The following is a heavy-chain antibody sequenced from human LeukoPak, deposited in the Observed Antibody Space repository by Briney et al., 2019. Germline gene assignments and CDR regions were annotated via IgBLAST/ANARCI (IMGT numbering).Heavy chain of an antibody. Sequence: GGSLRLSCAASGFTFSDYYMSWIRHAPGKGLEWVSYIRSSSSYTNYADSVKGRFTISRDNAKNSLYLQMNSLRAEDTAVYYCARWRFGDQSIDIWGQGTMVTVSS. CDR2: IRSSSSYT. J-gene: IGHJ3*02. D-gene: IGHD3-10*01. CDR3: ARWRFGDQSIDI. V-gene: IGHV3-11*06. CDR1: GFTFSDYY.